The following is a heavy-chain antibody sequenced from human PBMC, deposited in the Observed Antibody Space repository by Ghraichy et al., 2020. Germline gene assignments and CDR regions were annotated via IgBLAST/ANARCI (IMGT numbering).Heavy chain of an antibody. CDR3: VVERSTVWYFGIHY. V-gene: IGHV3-15*01. J-gene: IGHJ4*02. CDR1: GILFSDAW. CDR2: IQAKADGGTS. Sequence: GGSLRLSCAASGILFSDAWVGWVRQAPGKGLEWIGRIQAKADGGTSEYAAPVKGRFYMSRDDSKDTLYLHLNSLNVEETAVYFCVVERSTVWYFGIHYWGQGTLVAVSS. D-gene: IGHD1-1*01.